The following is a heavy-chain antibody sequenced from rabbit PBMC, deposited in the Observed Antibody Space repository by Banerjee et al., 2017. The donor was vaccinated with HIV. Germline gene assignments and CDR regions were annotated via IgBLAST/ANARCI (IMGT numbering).Heavy chain of an antibody. CDR3: ARDWSSDYYMGTFNL. CDR1: GFSFSNNYV. D-gene: IGHD1-1*01. J-gene: IGHJ4*01. CDR2: INISSGNT. V-gene: IGHV1S45*01. Sequence: QEQLEESGGDLVKPEGSLTLTCTASGFSFSNNYVMCWVRQAPGKGLEWIACINISSGNTVYASWAKGRFTISKTSSTTVTLQMTSLTAADTATYFCARDWSSDYYMGTFNLWGPGTLVTVS.